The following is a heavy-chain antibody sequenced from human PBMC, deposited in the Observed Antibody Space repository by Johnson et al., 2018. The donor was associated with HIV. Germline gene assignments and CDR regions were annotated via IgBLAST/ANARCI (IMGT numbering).Heavy chain of an antibody. CDR3: AKDMRRWTMLSPGGDI. D-gene: IGHD2-8*02. CDR1: GFTVSSNY. Sequence: VQLVESGGGLVQPGGSLRLSCAASGFTVSSNYMSWVRQAPGKGLEWVSVIYSGGSTYYAASVKGRCPISRDHAKNSLYLQMNSRLAEDTALYYCAKDMRRWTMLSPGGDIWGQGTMVTVSS. V-gene: IGHV3-66*02. J-gene: IGHJ3*02. CDR2: IYSGGST.